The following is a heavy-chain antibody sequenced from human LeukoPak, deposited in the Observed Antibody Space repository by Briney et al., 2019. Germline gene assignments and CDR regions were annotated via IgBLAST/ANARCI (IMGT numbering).Heavy chain of an antibody. Sequence: ASVNVSCKASGGTFSSYAISWVRQAPGQGLEWMGGIIPIFGTANYAQKFQGRVTITADESKSTAYMELSSLRSEDTAVYYCARSHDSSGFAFDIWGQGTMVTVSS. CDR1: GGTFSSYA. V-gene: IGHV1-69*13. J-gene: IGHJ3*02. CDR2: IIPIFGTA. D-gene: IGHD3-22*01. CDR3: ARSHDSSGFAFDI.